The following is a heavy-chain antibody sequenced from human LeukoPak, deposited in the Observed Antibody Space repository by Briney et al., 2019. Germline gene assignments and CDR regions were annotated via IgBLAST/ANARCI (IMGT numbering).Heavy chain of an antibody. V-gene: IGHV4-30-4*01. J-gene: IGHJ5*02. CDR1: GGSISSGDYY. CDR3: ASGGFGATTWFDP. D-gene: IGHD3-10*01. Sequence: SETLSLTCTVSGGSISSGDYYWSWIRQPPGKGLEWIGYIYYSGSTYYNPSLKSRVTISVDTSENQFSLKLSSVTAADTAVYYCASGGFGATTWFDPWGQGTLVTVSS. CDR2: IYYSGST.